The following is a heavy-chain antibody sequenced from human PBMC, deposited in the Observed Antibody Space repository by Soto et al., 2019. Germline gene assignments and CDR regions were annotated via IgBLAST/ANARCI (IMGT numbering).Heavy chain of an antibody. CDR3: ARGPGNYYDRNYYYYGMEV. J-gene: IGHJ6*01. Sequence: PGGSLRLSCAASGVTVSSYGMDWVRQAPGKGLEWVAVIWYDGSNKYYADSVKGRFTISRDNSKNTLYLQMNSLRAEDTAVYYCARGPGNYYDRNYYYYGMEVWGQGTTVTVSS. CDR2: IWYDGSNK. CDR1: GVTVSSYG. D-gene: IGHD3-22*01. V-gene: IGHV3-33*01.